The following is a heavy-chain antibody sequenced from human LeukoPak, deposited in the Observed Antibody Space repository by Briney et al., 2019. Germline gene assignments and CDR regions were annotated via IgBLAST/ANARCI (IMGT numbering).Heavy chain of an antibody. J-gene: IGHJ4*02. Sequence: ASVTVSCKASGYTFTSYDINWVRQATGQGLEWMGWMSPNSGNTGYAQKFQGRVTMTRNTSISTAYMELSSLRSEDTAVYYCARVFDPDRDGYNLDYWGQGTLVTVSS. CDR3: ARVFDPDRDGYNLDY. CDR2: MSPNSGNT. CDR1: GYTFTSYD. V-gene: IGHV1-8*01. D-gene: IGHD5-12*01.